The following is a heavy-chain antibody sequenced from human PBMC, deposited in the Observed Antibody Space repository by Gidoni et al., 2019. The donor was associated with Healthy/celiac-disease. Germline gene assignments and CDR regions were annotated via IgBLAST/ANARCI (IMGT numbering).Heavy chain of an antibody. V-gene: IGHV1-46*03. J-gene: IGHJ6*02. D-gene: IGHD4-17*01. CDR2: INPSGGST. Sequence: QVQLVQSGAEVKKPGASVKVSCKASGYTFTRYYMHWVRQAPGQGLEWMGIINPSGGSTSYAQKFQGRVTMTRDTSTSTVYMELSSLRSEDTAVYYCARDGGTVTSLGALYYYGMDVWGQGTTVTVSS. CDR1: GYTFTRYY. CDR3: ARDGGTVTSLGALYYYGMDV.